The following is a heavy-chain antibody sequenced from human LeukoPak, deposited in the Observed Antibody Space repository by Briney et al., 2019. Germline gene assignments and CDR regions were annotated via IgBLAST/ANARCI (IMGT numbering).Heavy chain of an antibody. V-gene: IGHV4-30-4*01. D-gene: IGHD4-17*01. CDR2: IYYSGST. CDR1: GGSISSGDYY. CDR3: ARATPSLYGDTPSAFDI. Sequence: PSETLSLTCTVSGGSISSGDYYWSWIRQPPGKGLEWIGYIYYSGSTYYNPSLKSRVTISVDTSKNQFSLKLSSVTAADTAVYYCARATPSLYGDTPSAFDIWVQGTMVNVAS. J-gene: IGHJ3*02.